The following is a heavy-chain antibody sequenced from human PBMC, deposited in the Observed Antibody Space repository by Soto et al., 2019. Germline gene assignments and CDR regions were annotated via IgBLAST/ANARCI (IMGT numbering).Heavy chain of an antibody. J-gene: IGHJ4*02. CDR2: LTYSGST. Sequence: QVQLQQWGAGLLKPSETLSLTCGVYGGSFSGYYLSWFRQPPGKGLAWIGELTYSGSTTYNPSLKSRVTISVDTSKNQFSLRLSSVTAADTAVYYCARHFSGSYYDDYWGQGSLVTVSS. D-gene: IGHD1-26*01. CDR1: GGSFSGYY. CDR3: ARHFSGSYYDDY. V-gene: IGHV4-34*01.